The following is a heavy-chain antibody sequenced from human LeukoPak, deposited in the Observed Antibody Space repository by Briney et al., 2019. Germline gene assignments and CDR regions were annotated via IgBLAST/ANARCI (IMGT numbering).Heavy chain of an antibody. Sequence: GGSLRLSCAASGFTFSSYAMSWVRQAPGKGLEWVANIKQDGSEKYYVDSVKGRFTISRDNSKNTLYLQMNSLRAEDTAVYYCARPGDGSPDSSSWAPKGEEYYYYGMDVWGQGTTVTVSS. CDR3: ARPGDGSPDSSSWAPKGEEYYYYGMDV. CDR2: IKQDGSEK. J-gene: IGHJ6*02. D-gene: IGHD6-13*01. V-gene: IGHV3-7*01. CDR1: GFTFSSYA.